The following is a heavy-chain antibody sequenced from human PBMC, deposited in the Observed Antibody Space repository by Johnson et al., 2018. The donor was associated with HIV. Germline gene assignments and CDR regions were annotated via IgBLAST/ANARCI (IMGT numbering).Heavy chain of an antibody. CDR1: GFTFSDYY. CDR2: ISSSGGTT. J-gene: IGHJ3*01. Sequence: QVQLVESGGGLVKPGGSLRLSCAASGFTFSDYYMSWIRQAPGKGLEWVSYISSSGGTTHNADSVKGRFAISRNNADNSLYLQMNSLGVEDTALYFCATVGRNEGRHSFDVWGLGTMVTVSS. D-gene: IGHD1-1*01. V-gene: IGHV3-11*04. CDR3: ATVGRNEGRHSFDV.